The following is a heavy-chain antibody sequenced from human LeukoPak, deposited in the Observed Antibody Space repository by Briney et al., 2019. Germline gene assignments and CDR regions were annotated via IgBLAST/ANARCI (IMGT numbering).Heavy chain of an antibody. D-gene: IGHD6-19*01. Sequence: SETLSLTCTVSGGSISSGGYYWSWIRQHPGKGLEWIGYIYDSGSTYYNPSLKSRVTISVDTSKNQFSLKLSSVTAADTAVYYCARVGSGSDLDYWGQGTLVTVSS. CDR2: IYDSGST. CDR1: GGSISSGGYY. V-gene: IGHV4-31*03. CDR3: ARVGSGSDLDY. J-gene: IGHJ4*02.